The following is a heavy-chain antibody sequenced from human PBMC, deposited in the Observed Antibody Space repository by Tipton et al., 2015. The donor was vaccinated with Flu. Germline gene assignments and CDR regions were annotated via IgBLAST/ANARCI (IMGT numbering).Heavy chain of an antibody. J-gene: IGHJ6*02. V-gene: IGHV3-30*18. CDR1: GFTFSAYV. Sequence: SGFTFSAYVMHWVRQAPGKGLEWLAVISFDGTKTYYADSVKGRFTISRDNSIRMLYLQMNRLRAEDTAVYYCAKGETFSMDVWGQGTTVTVSS. CDR2: ISFDGTKT. CDR3: AKGETFSMDV.